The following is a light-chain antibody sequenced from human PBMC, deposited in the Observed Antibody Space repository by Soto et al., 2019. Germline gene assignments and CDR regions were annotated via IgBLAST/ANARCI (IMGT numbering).Light chain of an antibody. CDR3: SSYAGSNNFEV. J-gene: IGLJ1*01. CDR1: SSDVGGYNY. V-gene: IGLV2-8*01. CDR2: EVS. Sequence: QSVLTQPPSASGSPGQSVTISCTGTSSDVGGYNYVSWYQQHPGKAPKLMIYEVSKRPSGVPDRFSGSKSGNTASLTVSGPQAEDEADYYCSSYAGSNNFEVFVTGTKVTVL.